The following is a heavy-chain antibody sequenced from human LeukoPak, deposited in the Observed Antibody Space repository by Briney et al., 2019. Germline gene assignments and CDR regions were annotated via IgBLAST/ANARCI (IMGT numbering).Heavy chain of an antibody. CDR2: ISGSGGST. J-gene: IGHJ4*02. CDR3: AKDRIWSGYSKYYFDC. V-gene: IGHV3-23*01. D-gene: IGHD3-3*01. Sequence: PGGSLRLSCAGSGFTFSSYAMNWVRQAPGKGLGWVSGISGSGGSTYYADSVKGRFTISKDNSKNTLYLQMNSLRAEDAAIYYCAKDRIWSGYSKYYFDCWGQGTLVTVSS. CDR1: GFTFSSYA.